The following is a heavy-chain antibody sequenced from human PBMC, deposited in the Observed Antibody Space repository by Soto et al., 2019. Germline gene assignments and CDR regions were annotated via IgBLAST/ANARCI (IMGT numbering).Heavy chain of an antibody. CDR2: IHTSGQAT. J-gene: IGHJ6*02. D-gene: IGHD3-22*01. CDR3: VKGRSKNCNITTCGLWMDA. Sequence: GGSLRLSCSVSGIVFKSHAIHCFRHPPWKCLEYVSSIHTSGQATFYADAVKGRFTVSRDNSKNTLDLELTSLKHEDTAVYYCVKGRSKNCNITTCGLWMDAWGQGTTVTVSS. CDR1: GIVFKSHA. V-gene: IGHV3-64D*06.